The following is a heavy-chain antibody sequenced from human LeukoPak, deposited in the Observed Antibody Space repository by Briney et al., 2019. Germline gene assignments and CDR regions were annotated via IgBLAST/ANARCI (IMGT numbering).Heavy chain of an antibody. V-gene: IGHV1-69*13. J-gene: IGHJ3*02. CDR2: IIPIFGTA. CDR1: GGTFSSYA. Sequence: ASVKVSCKASGGTFSSYAISWVRQAPGQGLEWMGGIIPIFGTANYAQKFQGRVTITADESTSTAYMELSSLRSEDTAVYYCARGGDILTGIDAFDIWGQGTMVTVSS. D-gene: IGHD3-9*01. CDR3: ARGGDILTGIDAFDI.